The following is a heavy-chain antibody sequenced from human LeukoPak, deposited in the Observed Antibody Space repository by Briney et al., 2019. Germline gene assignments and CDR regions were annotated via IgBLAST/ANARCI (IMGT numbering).Heavy chain of an antibody. Sequence: GGSLRLSCAASGFSFSTFGMHWARRAPGKGLEWVAVIWNDGSKKFYAESVKGRFTISRDNSQNTLYLQMNRLRAEDTAVYYCAKGDCSSTSCSIDYWGQGTLVTVSS. CDR2: IWNDGSKK. D-gene: IGHD2-2*01. V-gene: IGHV3-33*06. CDR3: AKGDCSSTSCSIDY. J-gene: IGHJ4*02. CDR1: GFSFSTFG.